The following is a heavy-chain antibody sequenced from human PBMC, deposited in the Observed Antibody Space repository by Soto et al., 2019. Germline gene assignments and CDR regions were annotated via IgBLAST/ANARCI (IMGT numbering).Heavy chain of an antibody. D-gene: IGHD4-4*01. CDR3: ARVTIFSLAEATIDY. CDR1: GGSISSGDYY. CDR2: IYYSGST. J-gene: IGHJ4*02. V-gene: IGHV4-30-4*01. Sequence: QVQLQESGPGLVKPSQTLSLTCTVSGGSISSGDYYWSWIRQPPGKGLEWIGYIYYSGSTYYNPSLKSRVTISVDTSKNQFSLKLSSVTAADTAVYYCARVTIFSLAEATIDYWGQETLVTVSS.